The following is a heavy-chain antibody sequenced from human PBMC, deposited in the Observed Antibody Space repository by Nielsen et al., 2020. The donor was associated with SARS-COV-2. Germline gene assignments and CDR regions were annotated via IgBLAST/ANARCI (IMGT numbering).Heavy chain of an antibody. Sequence: GGSLRLSCAASGFTFDDYAMHWVRQAPGKGLEWVSGISWNSGSIGYADSVKGRFTISRDNAKNSLYLQMNSLRAEDTALYYCAKDSVRGVINDAFDIWGQGTMVTVSS. CDR1: GFTFDDYA. D-gene: IGHD3-10*01. J-gene: IGHJ3*02. CDR2: ISWNSGSI. CDR3: AKDSVRGVINDAFDI. V-gene: IGHV3-9*01.